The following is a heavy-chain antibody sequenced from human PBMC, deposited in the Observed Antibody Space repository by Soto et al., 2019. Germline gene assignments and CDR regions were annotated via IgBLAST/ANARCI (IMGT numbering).Heavy chain of an antibody. V-gene: IGHV4-39*01. CDR1: GGSISSSSYY. J-gene: IGHJ6*02. CDR3: ARQEYSRSSYYYYGMDV. D-gene: IGHD6-13*01. CDR2: TYYSGST. Sequence: SETLSLTCTVSGGSISSSSYYWGWIRQPPGKGLEWIGSTYYSGSTYYNPSLKSRVTISVDTSKNQFSLKLSSVTAADTAVYYCARQEYSRSSYYYYGMDVWGQGTTVTVSS.